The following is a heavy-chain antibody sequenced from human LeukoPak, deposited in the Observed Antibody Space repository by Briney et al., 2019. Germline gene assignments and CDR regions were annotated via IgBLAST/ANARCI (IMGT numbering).Heavy chain of an antibody. CDR2: IKHDGSEK. V-gene: IGHV3-7*03. CDR3: AREKGYSSSWYDDY. D-gene: IGHD6-13*01. Sequence: GGSLRLSCAASGFTFSSYWMSWVRQTPGKGLEWVANIKHDGSEKYYVDSVKGRFTISRDNAKNSLYLQMNSLRAEDTAVYFCAREKGYSSSWYDDYWGQGTLVTVSS. J-gene: IGHJ4*02. CDR1: GFTFSSYW.